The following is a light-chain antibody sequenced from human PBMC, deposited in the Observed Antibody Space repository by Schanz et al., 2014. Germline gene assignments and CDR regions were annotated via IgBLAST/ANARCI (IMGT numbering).Light chain of an antibody. V-gene: IGKV3-11*01. CDR1: QSVNGRF. CDR3: QQRSNWPLT. J-gene: IGKJ4*01. CDR2: DAS. Sequence: EIVLTQSPGTLSLSPGERATLSCRASQSVNGRFLAWYQQKPGQAPRLLIYDASNRATGIPARFSGSGSGADFTLTISSLEPEDFAVYYCQQRSNWPLTFGGGTKVEIK.